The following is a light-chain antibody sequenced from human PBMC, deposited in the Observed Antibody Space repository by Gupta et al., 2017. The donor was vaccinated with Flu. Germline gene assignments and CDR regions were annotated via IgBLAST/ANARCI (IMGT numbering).Light chain of an antibody. CDR3: AAWDDSLNGWV. CDR1: S. J-gene: IGLJ3*02. CDR2: SNN. V-gene: IGLV1-44*01. Sequence: PPSASGTPGQRVTISCSGSSPKLLIYSNNQRPSGVPDRFSGSKSGTSASLAISGLQSEDEADYYCAAWDDSLNGWVFGGGTKLTVL.